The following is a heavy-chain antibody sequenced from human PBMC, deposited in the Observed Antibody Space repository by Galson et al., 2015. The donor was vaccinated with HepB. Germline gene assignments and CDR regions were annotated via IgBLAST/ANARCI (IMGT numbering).Heavy chain of an antibody. CDR2: ISSNGGST. CDR3: AASVAGPRGLSWYFDL. CDR1: GFTFSSYA. D-gene: IGHD6-19*01. J-gene: IGHJ2*01. V-gene: IGHV3-64*01. Sequence: SLRLSCAASGFTFSSYAMHWVRQAPGKGLEYVSAISSNGGSTYYANSVKGRFTISRDNSKNTLYLQMGSLRAEDMAVYYCAASVAGPRGLSWYFDLWGRGTLVTVSS.